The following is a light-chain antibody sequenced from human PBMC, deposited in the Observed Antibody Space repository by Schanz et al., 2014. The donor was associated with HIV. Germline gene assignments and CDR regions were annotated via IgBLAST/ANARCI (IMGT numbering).Light chain of an antibody. J-gene: IGKJ4*01. CDR3: QKYNSAPRT. CDR1: QGIRKD. CDR2: AAS. Sequence: DIQMTQSPSSLSASVEDRVTITCRARQGIRKDLAWYQQKQGEVPKLLIYAASTLQSGVPSRFSGSGSGTDFTLTISSLQPEDVATYYCQKYNSAPRTFGGGTKVEI. V-gene: IGKV1-27*01.